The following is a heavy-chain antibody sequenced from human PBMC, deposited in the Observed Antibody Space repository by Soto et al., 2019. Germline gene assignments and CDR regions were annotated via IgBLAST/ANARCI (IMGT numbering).Heavy chain of an antibody. D-gene: IGHD3-10*01. J-gene: IGHJ4*01. V-gene: IGHV4-31*02. CDR2: IHYSGST. CDR1: GGSISNGGYY. CDR3: ARVRGSGSYAAYYFDS. Sequence: SETLSLTCTVSGGSISNGGYYWDWVRQHPGKGLEWIGYIHYSGSTWYNPSLESRVTISVDTSKDQFSLKLRSVTAADTAVYYCARVRGSGSYAAYYFDSWGQGTLVTVSS.